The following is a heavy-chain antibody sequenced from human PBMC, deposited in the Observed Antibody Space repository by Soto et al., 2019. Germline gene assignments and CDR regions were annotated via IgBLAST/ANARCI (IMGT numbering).Heavy chain of an antibody. D-gene: IGHD3-16*01. CDR3: ARDSITRVSSDVPGMDV. V-gene: IGHV3-33*01. Sequence: GGSLRLSCAASGFTFSSHGMHWVRQAPGKGLEWVAVIWYDGSEKYYRDSVKGRFTISRDNSKNMLYLQMNSLRSDDTAVYYCARDSITRVSSDVPGMDVWGQGTTVTVSS. J-gene: IGHJ6*02. CDR1: GFTFSSHG. CDR2: IWYDGSEK.